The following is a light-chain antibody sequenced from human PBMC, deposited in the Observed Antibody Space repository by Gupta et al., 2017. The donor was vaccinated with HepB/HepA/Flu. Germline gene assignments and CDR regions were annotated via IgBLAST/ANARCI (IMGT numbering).Light chain of an antibody. CDR2: GKN. CDR1: SLRSYY. Sequence: SSELTQDPAVSVALGQTVKITCQGDSLRSYYASWYQQKPGQAPVLGIYGKNRRPSGIPDRFACYSSGKNASCTLTGAQAHDEADDDCNYRASSGNHWVFGGGTNLTVL. J-gene: IGLJ3*02. CDR3: NYRASSGNHWV. V-gene: IGLV3-19*01.